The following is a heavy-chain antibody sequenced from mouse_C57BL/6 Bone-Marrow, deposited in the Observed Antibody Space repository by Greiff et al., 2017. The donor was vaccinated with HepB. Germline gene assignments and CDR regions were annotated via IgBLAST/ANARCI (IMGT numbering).Heavy chain of an antibody. CDR2: IDPSDSET. D-gene: IGHD4-1*01. Sequence: QVQLQQPGAELVRPGSSVKLSCKASGYTFTSYWMHWVKQRPIQGLEWIGNIDPSDSETHYNQKFKDKATLTVDKSSSTAYMHLSSLTSEDSAVYYCARWLTGTGRYYFDYWGQGTTLTVSS. V-gene: IGHV1-52*01. CDR1: GYTFTSYW. J-gene: IGHJ2*01. CDR3: ARWLTGTGRYYFDY.